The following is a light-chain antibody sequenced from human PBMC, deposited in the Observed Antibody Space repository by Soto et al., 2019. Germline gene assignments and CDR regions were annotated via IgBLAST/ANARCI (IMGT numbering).Light chain of an antibody. CDR3: QQYNSYSES. J-gene: IGKJ1*01. CDR2: DAS. V-gene: IGKV1-5*01. Sequence: DIQITQSPSTLSASVGDRVTITCRASQSISSWLAWYQQKPGKAPKLLIYDASSLESVVPSRFSGSGSGTEFPFTISSLQPDDFAIYYCQQYNSYSESFGQGTKVEIK. CDR1: QSISSW.